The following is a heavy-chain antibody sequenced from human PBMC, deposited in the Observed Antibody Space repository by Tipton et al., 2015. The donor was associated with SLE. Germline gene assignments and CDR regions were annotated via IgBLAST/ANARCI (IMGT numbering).Heavy chain of an antibody. CDR2: INYSGSS. Sequence: TLSLTCSVSGVSISGTDYYWGWIRQPPGKGPDWIGSINYSGSSYYDPSLKSRVIISVDTSKNQFSLKLTSVTAADTAVYYCARLQFHCDDESCYPDDFWGQGTLVAVSS. V-gene: IGHV4-39*01. J-gene: IGHJ4*02. CDR1: GVSISGTDYY. CDR3: ARLQFHCDDESCYPDDF. D-gene: IGHD2-15*01.